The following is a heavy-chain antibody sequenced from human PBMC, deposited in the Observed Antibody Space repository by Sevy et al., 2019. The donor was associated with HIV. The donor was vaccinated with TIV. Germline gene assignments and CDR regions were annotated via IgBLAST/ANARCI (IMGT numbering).Heavy chain of an antibody. CDR2: IRSKASGGTT. Sequence: GGSLRLSCRASGFNFGDYPMSWFRQAPGKGLAWVGFIRSKASGGTTQCAASVKGRFTISRDDSESIAYLQMNSLKIADTAVYYCSKGGSGTGWFDPWGQGTLVTVSS. D-gene: IGHD3-10*01. J-gene: IGHJ5*02. CDR1: GFNFGDYP. CDR3: SKGGSGTGWFDP. V-gene: IGHV3-49*03.